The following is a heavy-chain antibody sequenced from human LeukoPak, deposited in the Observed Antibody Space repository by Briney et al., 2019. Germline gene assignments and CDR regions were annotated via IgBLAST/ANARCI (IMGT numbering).Heavy chain of an antibody. CDR2: ITVRGDST. CDR1: GFTFRSYG. D-gene: IGHD2-15*01. V-gene: IGHV3-23*01. CDR3: AKGERPSSYSRVQH. J-gene: IGHJ1*01. Sequence: PGGSLRLSCAGSGFTFRSYGMTWVRQAPGKGLEWVSSITVRGDSTYSADSVKGRFTISRDNSKNTLYLQMNTLRAADTAVYYCAKGERPSSYSRVQHWGQGTLVTVSS.